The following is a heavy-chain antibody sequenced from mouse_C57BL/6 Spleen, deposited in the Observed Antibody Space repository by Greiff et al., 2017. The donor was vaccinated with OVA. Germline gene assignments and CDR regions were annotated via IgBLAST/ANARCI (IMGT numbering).Heavy chain of an antibody. J-gene: IGHJ2*01. CDR3: ASAGSYFDY. CDR1: GYTFTSYW. D-gene: IGHD1-1*02. CDR2: IDPSDSYT. V-gene: IGHV1-50*01. Sequence: VQLQQPGAELVKPGASVKLSCKASGYTFTSYWMQWVKQRPGQGLEWIGEIDPSDSYTNYNQKFKGKATLTVDTSSSTAYMQLSSLTSEDSAVYYCASAGSYFDYWGQGTTLTGSS.